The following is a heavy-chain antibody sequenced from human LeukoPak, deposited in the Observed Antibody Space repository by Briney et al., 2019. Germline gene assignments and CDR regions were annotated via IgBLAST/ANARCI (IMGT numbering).Heavy chain of an antibody. J-gene: IGHJ4*02. Sequence: PGGSLRLYCVTSGFVFSSRGLVWARQAPGNGLEGVSYISPRGETIYYADSVKGRFTVSRDNAKSSMFLQMESLRVEDTAKYYCARVDGPTVFVYYLDFWGQGTLATVSS. V-gene: IGHV3-48*01. CDR1: GFVFSSRG. CDR2: ISPRGETI. CDR3: ARVDGPTVFVYYLDF. D-gene: IGHD3-10*02.